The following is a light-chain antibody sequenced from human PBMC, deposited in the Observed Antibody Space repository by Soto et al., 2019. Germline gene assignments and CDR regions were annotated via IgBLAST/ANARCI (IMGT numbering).Light chain of an antibody. J-gene: IGKJ3*01. CDR1: QTVYDN. CDR3: QQYNNWPLT. Sequence: EVVMTQSPATLSVSPGERVTLSCRASQTVYDNLAWYQRKPGQAPRLLIYGASTRATGVPARFSGSGSGTEFTLTISGLQSEDFALYFCQQYNNWPLTFGPGTKVDIK. V-gene: IGKV3-15*01. CDR2: GAS.